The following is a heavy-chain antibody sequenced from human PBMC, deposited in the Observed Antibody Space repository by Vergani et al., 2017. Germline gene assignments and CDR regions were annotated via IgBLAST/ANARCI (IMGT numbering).Heavy chain of an antibody. J-gene: IGHJ4*02. V-gene: IGHV3-23*01. Sequence: EVQLLESGGGLVQPGGSLRLSCAASGFTFSSYAMSWVRQAPGKGLEWVSAISGSCGSTYYADSVKGRFTISRDNAKNSLYLQMNSLRAEDTAVYYCARDLCSSSRYSYGGQGTLVTVSS. CDR2: ISGSCGST. CDR1: GFTFSSYA. D-gene: IGHD6-13*01. CDR3: ARDLCSSSRYSY.